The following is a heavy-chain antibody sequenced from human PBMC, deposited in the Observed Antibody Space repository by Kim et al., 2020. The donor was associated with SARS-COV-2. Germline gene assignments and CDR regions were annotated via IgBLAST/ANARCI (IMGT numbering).Heavy chain of an antibody. Sequence: GGSLRLSCAASGFTFSSYSMNWVRQAPGKGLEWVSSISSSSSYIYYADSVKGRFTISRDNAKNSLYLQMNSLRAEDTAVYYCARDRVEAPYYFDYWGQGTLVTVSS. CDR2: ISSSSSYI. V-gene: IGHV3-21*01. D-gene: IGHD2-2*01. CDR3: ARDRVEAPYYFDY. CDR1: GFTFSSYS. J-gene: IGHJ4*02.